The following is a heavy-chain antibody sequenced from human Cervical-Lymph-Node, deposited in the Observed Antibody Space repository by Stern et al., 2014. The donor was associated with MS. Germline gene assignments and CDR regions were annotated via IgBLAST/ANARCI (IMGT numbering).Heavy chain of an antibody. Sequence: QLQLQESGPGLVKPSQTLSLTCTVSGGSVSSDNYYWTWIRQHPGKGLEWIGHIYYSGTTYYNPSLKSRFTISIDTSKNQFSLNLNSVTAADTAMYYCARDQFTTSLDVWGQGTTVTVSS. D-gene: IGHD2-2*01. CDR3: ARDQFTTSLDV. V-gene: IGHV4-31*03. J-gene: IGHJ6*02. CDR1: GGSVSSDNYY. CDR2: IYYSGTT.